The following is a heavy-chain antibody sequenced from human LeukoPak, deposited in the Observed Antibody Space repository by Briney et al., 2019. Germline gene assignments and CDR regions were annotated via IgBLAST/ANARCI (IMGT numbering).Heavy chain of an antibody. V-gene: IGHV1-18*01. CDR2: ISAYNGNT. J-gene: IGHJ4*02. CDR1: GYTFTSYG. CDR3: ARGRDYYGSGSEVY. Sequence: GASVKVSCTASGYTFTSYGISWVRQAPGQGLEWMGWISAYNGNTNYAQKLQGRVTMTTDTSTSTAYMELRSLRSDDTAVYYCARGRDYYGSGSEVYWGQGTLVTVSS. D-gene: IGHD3-10*01.